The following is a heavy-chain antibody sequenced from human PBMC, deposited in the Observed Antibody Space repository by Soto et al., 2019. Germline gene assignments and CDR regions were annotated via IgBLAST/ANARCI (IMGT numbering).Heavy chain of an antibody. CDR2: INYNGST. V-gene: IGHV4-34*01. Sequence: QVRLQQWGPRLLKPSETLTLTCAVSGGSFSGHYWSWIRQPQGKGLEWIGEINYNGSTNYNPSLKSRITRSGDSSKKYFSLKLTSVTAADTAVYYCAREIPTVLFDLWGQGTLVTVSS. J-gene: IGHJ4*02. CDR1: GGSFSGHY. CDR3: AREIPTVLFDL. D-gene: IGHD4-17*01.